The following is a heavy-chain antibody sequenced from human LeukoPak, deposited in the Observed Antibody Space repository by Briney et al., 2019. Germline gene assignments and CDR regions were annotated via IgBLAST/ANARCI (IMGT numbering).Heavy chain of an antibody. J-gene: IGHJ6*03. CDR3: ARDPTYYYYYKDV. CDR1: GFTFSNYW. Sequence: PGGSLRLSCAASGFTFSNYWMHWVRQAPGKGLVWVSRINTDGSSTSYADSVKGRFTISRDNAKNTLYLQMNSLRAEDTAVYYCARDPTYYYYYKDVWGKGTTVTVSS. V-gene: IGHV3-74*01. CDR2: INTDGSST.